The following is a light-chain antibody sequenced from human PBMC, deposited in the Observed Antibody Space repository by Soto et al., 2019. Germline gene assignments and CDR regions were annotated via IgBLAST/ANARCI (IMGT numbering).Light chain of an antibody. Sequence: QSVLTQPASMSGSPGQSITISFTRTSNDIGRYNFVSWYQHPPGKAPKLIIYEATKRPSGVSYRFSGSKSGNTASLTISGLQAEDEADYYCTSYTITSPYVFGTGTKVTVL. CDR1: SNDIGRYNF. CDR2: EAT. V-gene: IGLV2-14*01. J-gene: IGLJ1*01. CDR3: TSYTITSPYV.